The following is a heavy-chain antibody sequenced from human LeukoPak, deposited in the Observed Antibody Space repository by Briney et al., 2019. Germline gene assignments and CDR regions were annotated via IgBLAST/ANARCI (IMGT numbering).Heavy chain of an antibody. V-gene: IGHV1-69*05. CDR1: GGTFSSYA. CDR3: VRGAGATISYYHYYMDV. D-gene: IGHD1-26*01. Sequence: GASVKVSCKASGGTFSSYAISWVRQAPGQGLEWMGGIIPIFGTANYAQKFQGRVTITRNTSISTAYMELSSLRSEDTAVYYCVRGAGATISYYHYYMDVWGKGTTVTVSS. J-gene: IGHJ6*03. CDR2: IIPIFGTA.